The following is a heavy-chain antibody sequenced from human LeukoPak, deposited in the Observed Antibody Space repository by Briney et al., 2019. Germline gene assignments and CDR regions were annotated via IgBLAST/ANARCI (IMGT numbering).Heavy chain of an antibody. J-gene: IGHJ4*02. V-gene: IGHV3-21*01. CDR2: ISSSSSYI. CDR3: ARLGTIFGVVIKALDY. Sequence: PGGSLRLSCAASGFTFSSYSMNWVRQAPGKRLEWVSSISSSSSYIYYADSVKGRFTISRDNAKNSLYLQMNSLRAEDTAVYYCARLGTIFGVVIKALDYWGQGTLVTVSS. D-gene: IGHD3-3*01. CDR1: GFTFSSYS.